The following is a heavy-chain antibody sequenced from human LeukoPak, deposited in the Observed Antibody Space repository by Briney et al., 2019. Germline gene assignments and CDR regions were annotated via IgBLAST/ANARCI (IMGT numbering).Heavy chain of an antibody. CDR3: AKIPILGATTGDAFDI. Sequence: GGSLRLSCAASGFTFSSYGMHWVRQAPGKGLEWVAVISYDGSNKYYADSVKGRFTISRDNSKNTLYLQMNSLRAEDTAVYYCAKIPILGATTGDAFDIWGQGTMVAVSS. CDR2: ISYDGSNK. D-gene: IGHD1-26*01. V-gene: IGHV3-30*18. J-gene: IGHJ3*02. CDR1: GFTFSSYG.